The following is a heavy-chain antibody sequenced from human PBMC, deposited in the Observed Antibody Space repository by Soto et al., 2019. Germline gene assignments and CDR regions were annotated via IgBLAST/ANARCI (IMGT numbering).Heavy chain of an antibody. J-gene: IGHJ6*02. D-gene: IGHD3-9*01. CDR2: ISSIGST. Sequence: SETLSLTCTVSGGSISSGDYFWSWIRQSPGKGLEWIGYISSIGSTYYNPSLKSRVSVSRDTSKNQFSLKLCSVTTTDTAVYYCARGLVIRPYYYHGMDVWGQGTTVTVSS. CDR1: GGSISSGDYF. V-gene: IGHV4-30-4*01. CDR3: ARGLVIRPYYYHGMDV.